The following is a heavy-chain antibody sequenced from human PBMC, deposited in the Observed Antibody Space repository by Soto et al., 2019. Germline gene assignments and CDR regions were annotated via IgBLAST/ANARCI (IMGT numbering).Heavy chain of an antibody. Sequence: ASVKVSCKASGYTFTSYGISWVRQAPGQGLEWMGWISAYNGNTNYAQKLQGRVTMTTDTSTSTAYMELRSLRSDDTAVYYCARDRQHYDFWSGYYDYYYYGMDVWGQGTTVTVSS. D-gene: IGHD3-3*01. V-gene: IGHV1-18*01. CDR3: ARDRQHYDFWSGYYDYYYYGMDV. CDR2: ISAYNGNT. J-gene: IGHJ6*02. CDR1: GYTFTSYG.